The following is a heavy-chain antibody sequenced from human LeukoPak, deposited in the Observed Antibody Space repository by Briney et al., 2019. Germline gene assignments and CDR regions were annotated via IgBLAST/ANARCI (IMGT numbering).Heavy chain of an antibody. CDR2: INHSGST. Sequence: SETLSLTCAVYGGSFSGYYWSWIRQPPGKGLEWIGEINHSGSTNYNPSLKSRVTISVDTSKNQFSLKLSSVTAADTAVYYCARGGAVVVPAANWFDPWGREPWSPSPQ. CDR3: ARGGAVVVPAANWFDP. D-gene: IGHD2-2*01. V-gene: IGHV4-34*01. CDR1: GGSFSGYY. J-gene: IGHJ5*02.